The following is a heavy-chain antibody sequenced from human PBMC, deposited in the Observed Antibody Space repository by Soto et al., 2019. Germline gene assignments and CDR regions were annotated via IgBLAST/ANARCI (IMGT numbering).Heavy chain of an antibody. D-gene: IGHD2-21*01. Sequence: WWSLRLSCSASVFTCRNAWMTWVRQAPGKGLEWVGRIKSKTDGGTTDYAAPVKGRFTISRDDSKNTLYLQMSSLKTEDTAVYYCGETFFDYWGQGTLVTVSS. CDR3: GETFFDY. V-gene: IGHV3-15*01. CDR1: VFTCRNAW. CDR2: IKSKTDGGTT. J-gene: IGHJ4*02.